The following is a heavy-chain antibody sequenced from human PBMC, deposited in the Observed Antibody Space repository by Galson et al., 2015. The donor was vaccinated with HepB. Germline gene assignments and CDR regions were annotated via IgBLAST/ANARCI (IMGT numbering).Heavy chain of an antibody. D-gene: IGHD6-6*01. CDR1: GGSFSGYY. CDR3: ARGRIAARRFDP. J-gene: IGHJ5*02. V-gene: IGHV4-34*01. Sequence: LSLTCAVYGGSFSGYYWSWIRQPPGKGLEWIGEINHSGSTNYNPSLKSRVTISVDTSKNQFSLKLSSVTAADTAVYYCARGRIAARRFDPWGQGTLVTVSS. CDR2: INHSGST.